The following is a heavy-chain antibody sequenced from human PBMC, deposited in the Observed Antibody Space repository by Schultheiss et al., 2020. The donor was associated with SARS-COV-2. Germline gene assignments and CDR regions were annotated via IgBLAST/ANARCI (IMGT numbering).Heavy chain of an antibody. J-gene: IGHJ5*02. V-gene: IGHV4-31*03. CDR2: IYYSGST. CDR1: GGSISNGGYY. Sequence: SETLSLTCTVSGGSISNGGYYWSWIRQHPGKGLEWIGYIYYSGSTYYNPSLKSRVTISVDTSKNQFSLKLSSVTAADTAMYYCARYYYDGTGDNWFDPWGQGTLVTVSS. CDR3: ARYYYDGTGDNWFDP. D-gene: IGHD3-22*01.